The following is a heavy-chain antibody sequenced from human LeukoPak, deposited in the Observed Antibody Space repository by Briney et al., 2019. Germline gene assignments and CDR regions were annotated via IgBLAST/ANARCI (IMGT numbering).Heavy chain of an antibody. V-gene: IGHV4-59*01. CDR2: IYYSGST. CDR3: ARGTEVFWSGSYYYYYYYMDV. CDR1: GGSISSYY. D-gene: IGHD3-3*01. Sequence: ASETLSLTCSVSGGSISSYYWRWLRQPPGKGLEWIGYIYYSGSTNYNPSLKSRVTISVDTSKNQFSLKLSSATAADTAVYYCARGTEVFWSGSYYYYYYYMDVWGKGTTVTVSS. J-gene: IGHJ6*03.